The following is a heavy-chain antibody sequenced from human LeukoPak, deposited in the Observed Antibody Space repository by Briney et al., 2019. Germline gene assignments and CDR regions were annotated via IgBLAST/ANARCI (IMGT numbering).Heavy chain of an antibody. D-gene: IGHD4-23*01. Sequence: GGSLRLSCAASGFTFSSYWMHWVRQAPGKGLVWVSLINIDGSNTSYADSVKGRFTIFRDNAKNPLYLQMNSLRAATTPVYYCASGGKLADYWGQGTLVNVSS. V-gene: IGHV3-74*01. CDR2: INIDGSNT. J-gene: IGHJ4*02. CDR3: ASGGKLADY. CDR1: GFTFSSYW.